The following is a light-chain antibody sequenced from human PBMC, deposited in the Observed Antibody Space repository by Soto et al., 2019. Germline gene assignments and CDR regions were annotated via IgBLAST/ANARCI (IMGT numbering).Light chain of an antibody. Sequence: HSVLTQPPSVSGAPGQRITISCTGSSSNIRAGYDVHWYQQLPGTAPKLLIYANTNRPSGVPGRFSGSKSGASASLAITGLQAEDEADYYCQSYDSSLSASVFGGGTKLTVL. CDR1: SSNIRAGYD. J-gene: IGLJ3*02. CDR2: ANT. V-gene: IGLV1-40*01. CDR3: QSYDSSLSASV.